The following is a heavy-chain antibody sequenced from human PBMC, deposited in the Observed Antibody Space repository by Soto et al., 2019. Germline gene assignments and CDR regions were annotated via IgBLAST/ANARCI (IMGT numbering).Heavy chain of an antibody. D-gene: IGHD2-8*01. CDR3: ARAPFVLMSDGIQQSRGIPAY. CDR1: GYTFTSYY. J-gene: IGHJ4*02. Sequence: APVKLSWKAPGYTFTSYYMHWVRQAPRQGLEWMGIIKPSGGSTSYAQKFQGRVTWTRDTSRSTVYRELSSLRSEDTAVYYCARAPFVLMSDGIQQSRGIPAYWVQGSLVPVSP. CDR2: IKPSGGST. V-gene: IGHV1-46*01.